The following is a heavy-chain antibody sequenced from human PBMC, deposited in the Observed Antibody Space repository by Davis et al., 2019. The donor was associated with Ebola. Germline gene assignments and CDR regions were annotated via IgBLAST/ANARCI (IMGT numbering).Heavy chain of an antibody. V-gene: IGHV1-69*06. CDR1: GRTFSSYA. J-gene: IGHJ4*02. CDR2: IIPIFGTA. D-gene: IGHD4-17*01. CDR3: ARRHGDGGGSYYFDY. Sequence: SVKVSCKASGRTFSSYAISWVRQAPGQGLEWMGGIIPIFGTANYAQKFQGRVTITADKSTSTAYMELSSLRSEDTAVYYCARRHGDGGGSYYFDYWGQGTLVTVSS.